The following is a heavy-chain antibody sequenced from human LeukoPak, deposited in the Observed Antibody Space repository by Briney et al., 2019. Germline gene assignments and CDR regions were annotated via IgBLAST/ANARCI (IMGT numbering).Heavy chain of an antibody. CDR1: GGSVSSSSSY. CDR2: ISYSGST. V-gene: IGHV4-39*01. CDR3: AGQRRNDCRSPSCYIDY. J-gene: IGHJ4*02. D-gene: IGHD2-2*02. Sequence: PSETLSLTCTVSGGSVSSSSSYWGWIRQPPGKGLEWIGSISYSGSTYYNPSLKSRVTISVDTSRNHFSLKLNSVTVADTAVYYCAGQRRNDCRSPSCYIDYWGQGTLVTVSS.